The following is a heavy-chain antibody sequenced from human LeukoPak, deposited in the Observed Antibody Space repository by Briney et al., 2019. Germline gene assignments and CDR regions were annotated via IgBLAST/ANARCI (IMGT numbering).Heavy chain of an antibody. D-gene: IGHD3/OR15-3a*01. CDR1: GYSVMELS. Sequence: GASVKVSCKVSGYSVMELSMHWVRQAPGKGLEWMGGFDPEDGETIYAQKFQDRVTMTEDTSTDTAYMELSSLRSEDMAVYYCATPGPDWGDAFDIWGQGTMVTVSS. CDR3: ATPGPDWGDAFDI. CDR2: FDPEDGET. V-gene: IGHV1-24*01. J-gene: IGHJ3*02.